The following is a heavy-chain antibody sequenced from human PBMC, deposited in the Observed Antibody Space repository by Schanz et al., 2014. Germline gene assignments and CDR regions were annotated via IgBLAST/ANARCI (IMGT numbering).Heavy chain of an antibody. CDR1: GFSFSDYG. Sequence: VQLVESGGGVVQPGRSLRLSCAGSGFSFSDYGMHWVRQAPGKGLEWIAYISSGGTTIYYADSVKGRFTISRDNAKSSLYLQMNSLRDEDTAVYYCAKGQLLSYYFDYWGQGTLVTVSS. CDR2: ISSGGTTI. D-gene: IGHD2-21*01. V-gene: IGHV3-48*02. CDR3: AKGQLLSYYFDY. J-gene: IGHJ4*02.